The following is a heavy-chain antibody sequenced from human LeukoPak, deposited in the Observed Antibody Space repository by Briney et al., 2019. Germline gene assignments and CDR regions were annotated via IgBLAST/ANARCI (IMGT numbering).Heavy chain of an antibody. J-gene: IGHJ4*02. CDR2: ICPYNGNT. CDR1: GYTFTIYG. Sequence: AAVTVSFTGSGYTFTIYGISRVRQAQGQGMEGMGWICPYNGNTNYSHKLQGRVTITTATSTSTAYMELRSLRSDDTAVYYCARVGGVRTNTGNDYWGQGTLVTVSS. D-gene: IGHD2-8*01. CDR3: ARVGGVRTNTGNDY. V-gene: IGHV1-18*01.